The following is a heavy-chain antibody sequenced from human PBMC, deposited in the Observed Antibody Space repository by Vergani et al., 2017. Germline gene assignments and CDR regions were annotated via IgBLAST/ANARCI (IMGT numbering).Heavy chain of an antibody. Sequence: QVQLVESGGGVVQPGGSLRLSCAASGFTFSSYGMHWVRQAPGKGLEWVAFIRYDGSNKYYADSVKGRFTISRDNSKNTLYLQMNSLRAEDTAVYYCAKDHLAVAGPYYMDVWGKGTTVTVSS. CDR1: GFTFSSYG. CDR2: IRYDGSNK. CDR3: AKDHLAVAGPYYMDV. J-gene: IGHJ6*03. V-gene: IGHV3-30*02. D-gene: IGHD6-19*01.